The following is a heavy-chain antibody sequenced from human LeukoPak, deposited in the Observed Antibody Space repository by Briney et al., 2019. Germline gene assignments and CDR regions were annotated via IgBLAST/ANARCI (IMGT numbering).Heavy chain of an antibody. D-gene: IGHD6-13*01. CDR3: ARGLSSSSWLSWFDP. CDR1: GGSLTNSF. CDR2: INHSGST. J-gene: IGHJ5*02. V-gene: IGHV4-34*01. Sequence: SETLSLTCTVSGGSLTNSFWSWIRQPPGKGLEWIGEINHSGSTNYNPSLKSRVTISVDTSKNQFSLKLSSVTAADTAVYYCARGLSSSSWLSWFDPWGQGTLVTVSS.